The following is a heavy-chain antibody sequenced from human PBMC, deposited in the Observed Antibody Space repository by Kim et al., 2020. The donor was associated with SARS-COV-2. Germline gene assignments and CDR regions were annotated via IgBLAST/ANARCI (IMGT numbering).Heavy chain of an antibody. D-gene: IGHD4-17*01. CDR1: GDSFSSGGYF. V-gene: IGHV4-31*03. CDR2: IDNSGSA. Sequence: SETLSLTCTISGDSFSSGGYFWSWIRQHPGKGLEWIGYIDNSGSAYYNPSLKSRVTMSLDTSKNQLSLKMSSVTAADTATYYCARDWGLGYGGKSGEDY. J-gene: IGHJ4*01. CDR3: ARDWGLGYGGKSGEDY.